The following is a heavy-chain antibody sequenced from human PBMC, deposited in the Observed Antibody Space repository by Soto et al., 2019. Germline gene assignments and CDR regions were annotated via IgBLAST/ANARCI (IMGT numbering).Heavy chain of an antibody. CDR3: ARGRSTTELPPGSLYFDF. D-gene: IGHD1-26*01. Sequence: QVQLVESGGGVVQPGRSPRLSCAASGFSFSSYAMHWVRQAPGKGLEWVAVISFDGSKTYYADSVKGRFTFSRDNLQNTLFLQNSLRADDTAVYFCARGRSTTELPPGSLYFDFSGQGTLVIVSS. CDR1: GFSFSSYA. CDR2: ISFDGSKT. J-gene: IGHJ4*02. V-gene: IGHV3-30*04.